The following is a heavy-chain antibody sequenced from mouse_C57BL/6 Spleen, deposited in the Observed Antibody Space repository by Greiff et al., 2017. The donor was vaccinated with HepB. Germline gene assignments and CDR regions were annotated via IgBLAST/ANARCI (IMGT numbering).Heavy chain of an antibody. CDR2: INPSNGGT. V-gene: IGHV1-53*01. J-gene: IGHJ4*01. CDR1: GYTFTSYW. Sequence: QVQLQQPGTELVKPGASVKLSCKASGYTFTSYWMHWVKQRPGQGLEWIGNINPSNGGTNYNEKFKSKATLTVDKSSSTAYMQLSSLTSEDSAVYCCARGRTGYYAMDYWGQGTSVTVSS. D-gene: IGHD4-1*01. CDR3: ARGRTGYYAMDY.